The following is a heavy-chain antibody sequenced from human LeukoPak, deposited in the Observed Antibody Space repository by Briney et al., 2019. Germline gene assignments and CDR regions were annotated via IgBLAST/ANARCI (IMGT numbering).Heavy chain of an antibody. D-gene: IGHD6-13*01. V-gene: IGHV4-59*01. Sequence: KTSETLSLTCTVSGGSISSNYWSWIRQPPGKGLEWIAYINYSGSTNYKSSLKSRVTISVDTSKNQFSLKLSSVTAADTAFYYCARRIAAADSFDIWGQGRMVSASS. J-gene: IGHJ3*02. CDR1: GGSISSNY. CDR3: ARRIAAADSFDI. CDR2: INYSGST.